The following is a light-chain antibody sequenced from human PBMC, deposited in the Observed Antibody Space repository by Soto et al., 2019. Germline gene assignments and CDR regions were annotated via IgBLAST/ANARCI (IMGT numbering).Light chain of an antibody. CDR1: QSVRSSY. CDR3: QQHGSSPPIT. Sequence: EIVLTQSPGTLSLSPGERATFSCRASQSVRSSYLAWFQQKPGQTPSLLIYGASRRATGIPDTFSGSGSGTDFTLTISRLEPEDFAVYYCQQHGSSPPITFGQGTRLEIK. J-gene: IGKJ5*01. CDR2: GAS. V-gene: IGKV3-20*01.